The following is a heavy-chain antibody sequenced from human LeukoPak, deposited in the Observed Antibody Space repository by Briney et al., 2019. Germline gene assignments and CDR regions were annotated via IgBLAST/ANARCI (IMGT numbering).Heavy chain of an antibody. V-gene: IGHV4-34*01. J-gene: IGHJ4*02. CDR2: IYSGGSA. CDR3: ARGTGDSCKD. Sequence: SETLSLTCAVYSGSFNDYCWIWLRQPPRRGLEWIGEIYSGGSANYDPSLKGRLAISVDPSKSQFSLKLSSLTAADTAVYYCARGTGDSCKDWGLGTLVTVSS. D-gene: IGHD3-22*01. CDR1: SGSFNDYC.